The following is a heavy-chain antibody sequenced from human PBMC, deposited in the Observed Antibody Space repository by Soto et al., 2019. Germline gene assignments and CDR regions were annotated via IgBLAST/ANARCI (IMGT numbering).Heavy chain of an antibody. Sequence: PSETLSLTCTVSGGSISSSSYYWGWIRQPPGKGLEWIGSIYYSGSTYYNPSLKSRVTISVDTSKNQFSLKLSSVTAADTAVYYRVPVRGPKSYYYYGMDVWGQGTTVTVSS. CDR2: IYYSGST. V-gene: IGHV4-39*01. D-gene: IGHD3-10*01. J-gene: IGHJ6*02. CDR1: GGSISSSSYY. CDR3: VPVRGPKSYYYYGMDV.